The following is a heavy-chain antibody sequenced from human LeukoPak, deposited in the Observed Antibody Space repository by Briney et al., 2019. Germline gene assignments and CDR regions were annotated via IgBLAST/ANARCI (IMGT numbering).Heavy chain of an antibody. D-gene: IGHD2-8*01. V-gene: IGHV1-69*01. Sequence: SVKVSCKASGGTFSSYAISWVRQAPGQGLEWMGGIIPIFGTANDAQKFQGRVTITADESTSTAYMELSSLRSEDTAVYYCARADNLMVYATYDYWGQGTLVTVSS. J-gene: IGHJ4*02. CDR1: GGTFSSYA. CDR2: IIPIFGTA. CDR3: ARADNLMVYATYDY.